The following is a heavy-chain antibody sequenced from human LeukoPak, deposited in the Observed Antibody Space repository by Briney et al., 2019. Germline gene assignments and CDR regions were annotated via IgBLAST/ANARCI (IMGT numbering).Heavy chain of an antibody. CDR2: TKPDGSAE. D-gene: IGHD5-12*01. Sequence: GGSLRLSCAPSGLTFRNYWMGGVRQAPGGGVEWVANTKPDGSAEYCAGSVRGRFPPSRDHAKNFLYLQVNRRRPEDTAVYYCAREGGLKANFDYWGQGPLVTVSS. CDR1: GLTFRNYW. V-gene: IGHV3-7*01. J-gene: IGHJ4*02. CDR3: AREGGLKANFDY.